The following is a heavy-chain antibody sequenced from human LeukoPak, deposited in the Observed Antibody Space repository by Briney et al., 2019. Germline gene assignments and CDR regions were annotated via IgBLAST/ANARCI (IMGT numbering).Heavy chain of an antibody. CDR2: IKEDGSEK. CDR1: GFIFNKSW. Sequence: PGGPLRFSFAAPGFIFNKSWMSGVGQAPGKGLEGLPKIKEDGSEKFYAHSVKGRFTISRDNANNSLYLQMNGLRADDTAIYYCARDDPRVGATETDWGQGTLVTVSS. J-gene: IGHJ4*02. V-gene: IGHV3-7*01. D-gene: IGHD1-26*01. CDR3: ARDDPRVGATETD.